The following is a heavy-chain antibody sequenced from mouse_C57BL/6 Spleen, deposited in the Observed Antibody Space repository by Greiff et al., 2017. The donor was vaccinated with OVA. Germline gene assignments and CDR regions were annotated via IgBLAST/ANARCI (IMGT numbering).Heavy chain of an antibody. CDR2: IYPGDGDT. Sequence: QVQLKESGAELVKPGASVKISCKASGYAFSSYWMNWVKQRPGKGLEWIGQIYPGDGDTNYNGKFKGKATLTADKSSSTAYMQLSSLTSEDSAVYFCARRYDGAMDYWGQGTSVTVSS. CDR1: GYAFSSYW. J-gene: IGHJ4*01. V-gene: IGHV1-80*01. CDR3: ARRYDGAMDY. D-gene: IGHD2-12*01.